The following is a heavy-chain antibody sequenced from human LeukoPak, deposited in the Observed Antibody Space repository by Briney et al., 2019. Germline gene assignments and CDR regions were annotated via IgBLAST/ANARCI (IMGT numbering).Heavy chain of an antibody. CDR2: INHSGST. Sequence: SETLSLTCAVYGGSFSGYYWSWIRQPPGKGQEWIGEINHSGSTNYNPSLKSRVTISVDTSKNQFSLKLSSVTAADTAVYYCASGGRSSYGSFDYWGQGTLVTVSS. CDR1: GGSFSGYY. CDR3: ASGGRSSYGSFDY. V-gene: IGHV4-34*01. D-gene: IGHD5-18*01. J-gene: IGHJ4*02.